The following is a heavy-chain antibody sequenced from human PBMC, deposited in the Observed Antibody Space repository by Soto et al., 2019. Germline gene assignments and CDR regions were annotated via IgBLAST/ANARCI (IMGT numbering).Heavy chain of an antibody. Sequence: QVQLVQSGAEVKKPGSSVKVSCKASGDTFSNHTISWVRQAPGQGLEWMGRIIPMLGVANYAQKFQGRVTITADKSTITAYMELSSLRSADTAVYYCARVAEMGTVTKRDYYYMDVWGKGTTVTVSS. J-gene: IGHJ6*03. D-gene: IGHD4-17*01. CDR3: ARVAEMGTVTKRDYYYMDV. CDR1: GDTFSNHT. CDR2: IIPMLGVA. V-gene: IGHV1-69*04.